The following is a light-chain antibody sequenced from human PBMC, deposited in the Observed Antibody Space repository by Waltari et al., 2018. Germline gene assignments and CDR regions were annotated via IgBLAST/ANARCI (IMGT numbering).Light chain of an antibody. CDR2: AAS. V-gene: IGKV1-39*01. J-gene: IGKJ2*01. Sequence: DIQMTQSPSSLSASVGDRVTITCRASQSISSYLNWYQQKPVKAPKPVIYAASSLQSGVPSRFSGSGSGTDFTLTISSLQPEDFATYYCQQSYSTPYTFGQGTKLEIK. CDR1: QSISSY. CDR3: QQSYSTPYT.